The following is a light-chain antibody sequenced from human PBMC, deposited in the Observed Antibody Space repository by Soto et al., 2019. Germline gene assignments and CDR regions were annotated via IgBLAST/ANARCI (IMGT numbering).Light chain of an antibody. CDR1: SSDVGNYNR. CDR2: EVN. V-gene: IGLV2-18*02. CDR3: CSYTTSDTLV. Sequence: QSVLTQPPSVSGSPGQSVTISRTGTSSDVGNYNRVSWYQQPPGTAPKLTIYEVNNRPSGVPDRFSGSKSGNTASLTISGLQAEDEADYYCCSYTTSDTLVFGGGTKLTVL. J-gene: IGLJ2*01.